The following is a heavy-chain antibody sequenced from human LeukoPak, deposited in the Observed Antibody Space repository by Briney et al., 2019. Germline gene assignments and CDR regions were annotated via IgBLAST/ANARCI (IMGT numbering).Heavy chain of an antibody. Sequence: GGSLRLSCAASGFTFSSYSMNWVRQAPGKGLEWVSSISSSSSYIYYADSVKGRFTISRDNAKNSLYLQMNSLRAEDTAVYYCATGGYSYGSNYFDYWGQGTLVTVSS. CDR1: GFTFSSYS. V-gene: IGHV3-21*01. J-gene: IGHJ4*02. CDR2: ISSSSSYI. CDR3: ATGGYSYGSNYFDY. D-gene: IGHD5-18*01.